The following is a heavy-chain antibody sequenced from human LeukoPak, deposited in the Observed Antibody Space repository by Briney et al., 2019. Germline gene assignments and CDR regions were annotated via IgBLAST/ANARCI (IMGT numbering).Heavy chain of an antibody. V-gene: IGHV4-34*01. CDR2: IYHSGST. Sequence: SETLSLTCAVYGGSFSGYYWSWIRQPPGKGLEWIGEIYHSGSTNYNPSLKSRVTISVDTSKNQFSLKLSSVTAADTAVYYCASQNYYGSGSPYYYYYMDVWGKGTTVTISS. CDR3: ASQNYYGSGSPYYYYYMDV. CDR1: GGSFSGYY. D-gene: IGHD3-10*01. J-gene: IGHJ6*03.